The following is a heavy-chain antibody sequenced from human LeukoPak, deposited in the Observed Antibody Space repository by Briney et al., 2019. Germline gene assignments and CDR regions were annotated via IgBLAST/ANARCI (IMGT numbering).Heavy chain of an antibody. V-gene: IGHV1-2*02. CDR2: INPNSGGT. Sequence: GASVKVSCKASGYTFTGYYMHWVRQAPGQGLEWMGWINPNSGGTNYAQKFQGRVTMTRDTSISTAYMELSRLRSDDTAVYYCARLDEDTAMDPFDYWGQGTLVTVSS. D-gene: IGHD5-18*01. CDR1: GYTFTGYY. CDR3: ARLDEDTAMDPFDY. J-gene: IGHJ4*02.